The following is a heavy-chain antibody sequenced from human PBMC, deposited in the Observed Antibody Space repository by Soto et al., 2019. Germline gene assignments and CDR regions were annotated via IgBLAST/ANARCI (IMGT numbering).Heavy chain of an antibody. CDR1: GGSFSGYY. CDR3: ARRRGYSYGPTPNLFDP. D-gene: IGHD5-18*01. J-gene: IGHJ5*02. CDR2: INHSGST. Sequence: SETLSLTCAVYGGSFSGYYWSWIRQPPGKGLEWIGEINHSGSTNYNPSLKSRVTISVDTSKNQFSLKLSSVTAADTAVYYCARRRGYSYGPTPNLFDPWGQGTLVIVSS. V-gene: IGHV4-34*01.